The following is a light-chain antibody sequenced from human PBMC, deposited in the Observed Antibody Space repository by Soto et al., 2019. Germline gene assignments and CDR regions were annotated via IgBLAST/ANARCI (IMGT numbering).Light chain of an antibody. Sequence: DVVMTQSPLSLPVTLGQPASISFRSNQSLVHSDGIAYFSWFQQRPGRSPRRLIYKVSNRDSGVPARFSGSGSGTDFALKISRVEAEDVGVYYCMQGTHWPITCGQGTRREIK. CDR1: QSLVHSDGIAY. J-gene: IGKJ5*01. CDR2: KVS. CDR3: MQGTHWPIT. V-gene: IGKV2-30*02.